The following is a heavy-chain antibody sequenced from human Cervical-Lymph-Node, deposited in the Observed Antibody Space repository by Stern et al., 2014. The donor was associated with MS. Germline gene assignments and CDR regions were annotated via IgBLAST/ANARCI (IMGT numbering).Heavy chain of an antibody. CDR2: ISGSSNYI. Sequence: VQLVESGGGLVKSGGSLTLSCAASGFSFSSYDMNWVRQAPGQGLEWVSSISGSSNYIYYADSVKGRFTISRDNAKNSLYLHMNSLRADDTAVYYCARDTSMYYNYYYGMDVWGRGTTVTVSS. D-gene: IGHD2-8*01. CDR1: GFSFSSYD. J-gene: IGHJ6*02. V-gene: IGHV3-21*01. CDR3: ARDTSMYYNYYYGMDV.